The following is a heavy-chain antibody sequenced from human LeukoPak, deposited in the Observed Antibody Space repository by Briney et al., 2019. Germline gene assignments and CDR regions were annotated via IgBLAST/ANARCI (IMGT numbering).Heavy chain of an antibody. CDR1: GGSISSSSYY. CDR2: IYYSGST. J-gene: IGHJ6*03. V-gene: IGHV4-39*01. Sequence: SETLSLTCTVSGGSISSSSYYWGWIRQPPGKGLEWIGSIYYSGSTYYNPSLKSRVTISVDTSKNQFSLKLSSVTAADTAVYYCARTLDYYGSGSPYYYYYMDVWGKGTTVTISS. D-gene: IGHD3-10*01. CDR3: ARTLDYYGSGSPYYYYYMDV.